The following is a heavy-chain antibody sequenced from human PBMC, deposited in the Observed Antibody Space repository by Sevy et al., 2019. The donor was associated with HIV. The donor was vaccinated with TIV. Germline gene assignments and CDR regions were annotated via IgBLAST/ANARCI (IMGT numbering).Heavy chain of an antibody. Sequence: SETLSLTCAVSGYSISSGYYWGWIRQPPGKGLEWIGSIYHSGSTYYNPSLKSRVTISVDTSKNQFSLKLGSVTAADTAVDYCARVPVPGYCSSTSCYRGYYFDYWGQGTLVTVSS. CDR3: ARVPVPGYCSSTSCYRGYYFDY. D-gene: IGHD2-2*01. V-gene: IGHV4-38-2*01. CDR1: GYSISSGYY. CDR2: IYHSGST. J-gene: IGHJ4*02.